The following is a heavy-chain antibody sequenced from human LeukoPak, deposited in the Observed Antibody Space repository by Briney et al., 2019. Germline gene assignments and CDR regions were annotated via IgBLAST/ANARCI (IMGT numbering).Heavy chain of an antibody. CDR1: GFTFSSYW. V-gene: IGHV3-7*01. D-gene: IGHD3-10*01. CDR3: ARDQPKYGSGSYPDY. J-gene: IGHJ4*02. CDR2: IKQDGSEK. Sequence: PGGSLRLSCAASGFTFSSYWMSWVRQAPGKGLEWVANIKQDGSEKYYVDSVKGRFTISRDNAKNSLYLQMNSLRAEDTAVYYCARDQPKYGSGSYPDYWGQGTLVTVSS.